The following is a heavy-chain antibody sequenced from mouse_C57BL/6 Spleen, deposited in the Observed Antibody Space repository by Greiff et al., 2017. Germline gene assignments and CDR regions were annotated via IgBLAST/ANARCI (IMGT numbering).Heavy chain of an antibody. CDR3: ARITTVVARYFDV. V-gene: IGHV1-69*01. Sequence: QVQLQQPGAELVMPGASVKLSCKASGYTFTSYWMHWVKQRPGQGLEWIGEIDPSDSYTTYNQKFKGKSTLTVDKSSSTAYMQLSSLTSEDSAVYYCARITTVVARYFDVWGTGTTVTVSS. CDR2: IDPSDSYT. D-gene: IGHD1-1*01. J-gene: IGHJ1*03. CDR1: GYTFTSYW.